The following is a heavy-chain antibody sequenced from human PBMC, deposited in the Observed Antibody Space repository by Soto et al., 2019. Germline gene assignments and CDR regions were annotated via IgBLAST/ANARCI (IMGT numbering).Heavy chain of an antibody. Sequence: WVPGSRLASGGTFRCYPISWVRQAPGQGLEWMGGIIPIFGTANYAQKFQGRVTITADESTSAAYMETSSLKSEDTSVYYHTKSRMLTFGGVNVWGQGTLVTVSS. V-gene: IGHV1-69*01. D-gene: IGHD3-16*02. J-gene: IGHJ4*02. CDR1: GGTFRCYP. CDR2: IIPIFGTA. CDR3: TKSRMLTFGGVNV.